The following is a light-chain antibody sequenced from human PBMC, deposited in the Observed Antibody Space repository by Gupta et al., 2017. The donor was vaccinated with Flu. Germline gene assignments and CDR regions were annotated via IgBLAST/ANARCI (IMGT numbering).Light chain of an antibody. J-gene: IGKJ1*01. CDR3: QQLNSYPRT. V-gene: IGKV1-9*01. Sequence: PSFLSASVGDRVTITCRASQGISNSLAWYQQRPGGVPSLLISVASTLQSGVPSRFSGSGSGTEFTLTISSLQPEDFATYYCQQLNSYPRTFGQGTKVDIK. CDR1: QGISNS. CDR2: VAS.